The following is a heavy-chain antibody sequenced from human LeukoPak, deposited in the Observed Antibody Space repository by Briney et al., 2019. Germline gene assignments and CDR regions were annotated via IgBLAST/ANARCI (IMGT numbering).Heavy chain of an antibody. D-gene: IGHD2-8*01. CDR1: GFTFTTYS. CDR2: IYSGGGGGSI. Sequence: GGSLRLSCEASGFTFTTYSMTGVRQAPGKGLEGVSVIYSGGGGGSIYYADSVKGRFTLSRDNSQNTVYLQMNSLRAEDTAVYYCARGAYDWGQGTLVTVSS. J-gene: IGHJ4*02. CDR3: ARGAYD. V-gene: IGHV3-53*01.